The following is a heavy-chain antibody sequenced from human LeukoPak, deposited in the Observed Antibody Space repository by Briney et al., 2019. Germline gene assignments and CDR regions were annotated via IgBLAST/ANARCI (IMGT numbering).Heavy chain of an antibody. D-gene: IGHD5-18*01. CDR3: ARGTLYSYGPFDY. CDR1: GYTFTSYD. Sequence: GASVKVSCKASGYTFTSYDISWVRQATGQGLEWMGWMNPNSGNTGYAQKFQGRVTMTRNTSISTAYMELSSLRSEDTAVYYCARGTLYSYGPFDYWGQGTLVTVSS. J-gene: IGHJ4*02. V-gene: IGHV1-8*01. CDR2: MNPNSGNT.